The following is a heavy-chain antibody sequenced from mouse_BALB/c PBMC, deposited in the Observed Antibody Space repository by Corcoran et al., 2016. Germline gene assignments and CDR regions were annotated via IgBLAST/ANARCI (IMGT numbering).Heavy chain of an antibody. V-gene: IGHV8-12*01. D-gene: IGHD2-14*01. J-gene: IGHJ4*01. CDR1: GFSLSTSGMG. Sequence: QVTLKESGPGILQPSQTLSLTCSFSGFSLSTSGMGVSWIRQPSGKGLEWLAHIYWDDDKRYNPSLKSRLTISKDTSSNQVFLKITSVDTADTATYYCAYRDYYAMDYWGQGTSVTVSS. CDR2: IYWDDDK. CDR3: AYRDYYAMDY.